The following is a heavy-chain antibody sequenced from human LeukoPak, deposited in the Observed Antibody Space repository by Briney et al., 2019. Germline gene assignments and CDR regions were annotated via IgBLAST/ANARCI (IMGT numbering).Heavy chain of an antibody. V-gene: IGHV5-51*01. D-gene: IGHD3-16*02. J-gene: IGHJ4*02. Sequence: GESLKISCKGSGYSFTSYWIGWVRQMPGKGLEWLGIIYPGDSDTRYSPSFQGQVTISADKSISTAYLQWSSLKASDTAMYYCARHEDMFTFGGVIDYWGQGTLVTVSS. CDR1: GYSFTSYW. CDR3: ARHEDMFTFGGVIDY. CDR2: IYPGDSDT.